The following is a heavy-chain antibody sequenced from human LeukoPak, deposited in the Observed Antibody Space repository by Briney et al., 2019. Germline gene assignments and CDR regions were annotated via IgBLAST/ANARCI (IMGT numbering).Heavy chain of an antibody. CDR2: ISDSGGST. V-gene: IGHV3-23*01. CDR3: ARGTFDI. J-gene: IGHJ3*02. CDR1: GFTFSSYA. Sequence: GGSLRLSCAASGFTFSSYAMTWVRQAPGKGLEWVSSISDSGGSTYYADSVKGRSTISRDNSKNTLYLQMNSLRAEDTAVYYCARGTFDIWGQGTMVTVSS.